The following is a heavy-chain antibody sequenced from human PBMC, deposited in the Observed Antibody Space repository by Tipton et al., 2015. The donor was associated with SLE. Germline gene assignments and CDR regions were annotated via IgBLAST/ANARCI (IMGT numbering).Heavy chain of an antibody. J-gene: IGHJ6*02. V-gene: IGHV4-59*12. CDR2: IYYSVNT. D-gene: IGHD6-19*01. Sequence: TLSLTCTVSGGSISSYYWSWIRQPPGKGLEWIGYIYYSVNTNYNPTLKSRVTMSVDTSKNQFSLKLSSVTAADTAVYYCAAEAGVAVAGDYYYYGLGFWGQGTTVTVSS. CDR3: AAEAGVAVAGDYYYYGLGF. CDR1: GGSISSYY.